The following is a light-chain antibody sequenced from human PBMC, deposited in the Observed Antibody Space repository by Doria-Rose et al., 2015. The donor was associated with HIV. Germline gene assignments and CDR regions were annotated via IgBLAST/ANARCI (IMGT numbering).Light chain of an antibody. J-gene: IGKJ4*01. CDR2: AAS. CDR3: QQGYSTPLT. Sequence: SLSASVGDRVTITCRASQSTGSFLNWYQQKPGKAPKLLIYAASSLRNGVPSRFSGSGSGTDFTLTISSLQPEDFATYFCQQGYSTPLTFGGGTKVEIK. CDR1: QSTGSF. V-gene: IGKV1-39*01.